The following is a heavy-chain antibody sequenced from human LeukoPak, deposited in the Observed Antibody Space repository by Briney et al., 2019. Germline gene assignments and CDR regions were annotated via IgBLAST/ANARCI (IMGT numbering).Heavy chain of an antibody. Sequence: PWGSLRLSCAASGFTFSSYWMSWVRQAPGKGPEWVANIKQDGSEKYYVDSVKGRFTISRDNAKNSLYLQMNSLRAEDTAAYYCARDAFSRISVFGVVSDAFDIWGQGTMVTVSS. CDR1: GFTFSSYW. CDR2: IKQDGSEK. D-gene: IGHD3-3*01. J-gene: IGHJ3*02. CDR3: ARDAFSRISVFGVVSDAFDI. V-gene: IGHV3-7*01.